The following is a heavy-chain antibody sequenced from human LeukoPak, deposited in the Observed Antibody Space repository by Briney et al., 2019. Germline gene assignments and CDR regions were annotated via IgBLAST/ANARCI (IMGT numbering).Heavy chain of an antibody. CDR2: ISGSDGST. CDR1: GFTFNTYG. J-gene: IGHJ4*02. Sequence: GGSLRLSCAVSGFTFNTYGMTWVRQAPGKGLEWVSGISGSDGSTYHADSVKGRFTISRDDSKNTLYLQMNSLRAEDTAVYYCAKGLSMIRGGHFDYWGQGTLVTVSS. CDR3: AKGLSMIRGGHFDY. D-gene: IGHD3-10*01. V-gene: IGHV3-23*01.